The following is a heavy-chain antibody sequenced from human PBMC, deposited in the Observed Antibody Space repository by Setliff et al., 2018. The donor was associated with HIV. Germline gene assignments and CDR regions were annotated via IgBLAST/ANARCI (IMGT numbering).Heavy chain of an antibody. CDR3: ASATVGGASPFDS. Sequence: SVKVSCKASGGTFSRYPISWVRQAPGQGLEWMGGIIPFLGIANNAQKFQGRLTITADKSTSTAYMELSSLRSEDTAVYYCASATVGGASPFDSWGPGTLVTVSS. V-gene: IGHV1-69*10. J-gene: IGHJ4*02. CDR2: IIPFLGIA. D-gene: IGHD4-4*01. CDR1: GGTFSRYP.